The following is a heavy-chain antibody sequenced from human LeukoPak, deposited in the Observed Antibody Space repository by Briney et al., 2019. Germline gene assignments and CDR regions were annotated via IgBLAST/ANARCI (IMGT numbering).Heavy chain of an antibody. D-gene: IGHD5-12*01. CDR2: INHSGST. CDR1: GGSFSGYY. CDR3: ARQAIVATPFDY. J-gene: IGHJ4*02. V-gene: IGHV4-34*01. Sequence: SETLSLTCAVYGGSFSGYYWSWIRQPPGKGLEWIGEINHSGSTNYNPSLKSRVTISVDTSKNQFSLKLNSVTAADTAVYYCARQAIVATPFDYWGQGTLVTVSS.